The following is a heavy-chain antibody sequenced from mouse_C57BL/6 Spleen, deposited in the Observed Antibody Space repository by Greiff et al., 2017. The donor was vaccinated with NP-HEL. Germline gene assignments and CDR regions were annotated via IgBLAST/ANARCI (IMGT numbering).Heavy chain of an antibody. Sequence: EVKLMESGAELVKPGASVKLSCTASGFNIKDYYMHWVKQRTEQGLEWIGRIDPEDGETKYAPKFQGKATITADTSSNTAYLQLSSLTSEDTAVYYCARRASTVVAHWYFDVWGTGTTVTVSS. D-gene: IGHD1-1*01. CDR3: ARRASTVVAHWYFDV. CDR1: GFNIKDYY. CDR2: IDPEDGET. V-gene: IGHV14-2*01. J-gene: IGHJ1*03.